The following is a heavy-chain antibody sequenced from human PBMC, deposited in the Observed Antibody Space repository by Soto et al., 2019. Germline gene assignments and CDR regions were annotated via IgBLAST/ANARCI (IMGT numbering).Heavy chain of an antibody. D-gene: IGHD4-17*01. CDR3: ARGTSFYGDYSYFDY. V-gene: IGHV3-30-3*01. CDR1: GFTFSSYA. Sequence: QVQLVESGGGVVQPGRSLRLSCAASGFTFSSYAMHWVRQAPGKGLEWVAVISYDGSNKYYADSVKGRFTISRDNSKNTLDLQMNSLRAEDTAVYYCARGTSFYGDYSYFDYWGQGTLVTVSS. J-gene: IGHJ4*02. CDR2: ISYDGSNK.